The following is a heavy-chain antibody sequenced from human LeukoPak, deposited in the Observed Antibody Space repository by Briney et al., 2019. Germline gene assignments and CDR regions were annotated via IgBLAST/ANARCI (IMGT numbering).Heavy chain of an antibody. CDR2: IRYDGSNK. CDR1: GFTFSSYG. Sequence: GGSLRLSCAASGFTFSSYGMRWVRQAPGKGLEWVGFIRYDGSNKYYADSVKGRFTISRDNSKNTLYLQMNSLRAEDTAVYYCAVVNYDFWSGYETGFDYWGPGTLVTVSS. CDR3: AVVNYDFWSGYETGFDY. J-gene: IGHJ4*02. D-gene: IGHD3-3*01. V-gene: IGHV3-30*02.